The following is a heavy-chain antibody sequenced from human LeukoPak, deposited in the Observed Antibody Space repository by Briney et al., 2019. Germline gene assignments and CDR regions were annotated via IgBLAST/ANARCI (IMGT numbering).Heavy chain of an antibody. D-gene: IGHD5-18*01. CDR1: GFTFSSYS. CDR2: ISSSSSYI. V-gene: IGHV3-21*01. J-gene: IGHJ4*02. Sequence: GGSLRLSCAASGFTFSSYSMNWVRQAPGKGLEWVSSISSSSSYIYYADSVKGRFTISRDNAKNSLYLQMNSLRAEDTAVHYCARGSYGQYYFDYWGQGTLVTVSS. CDR3: ARGSYGQYYFDY.